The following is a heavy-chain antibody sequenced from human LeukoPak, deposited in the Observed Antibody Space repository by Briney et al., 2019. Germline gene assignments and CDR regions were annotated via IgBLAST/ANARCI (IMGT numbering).Heavy chain of an antibody. CDR1: GYTFTGYY. Sequence: ASVKVSCKASGYTFTGYYTHWVRQAPGQGLEWMGWINPNSGDTNYAQKFQGRVTMTRDTSISTAYTELSRLRSDDTAVYYCARESPGYCTNGVCYDQAVDYWGQGTLVTVSS. J-gene: IGHJ4*02. D-gene: IGHD2-8*01. CDR2: INPNSGDT. CDR3: ARESPGYCTNGVCYDQAVDY. V-gene: IGHV1-2*02.